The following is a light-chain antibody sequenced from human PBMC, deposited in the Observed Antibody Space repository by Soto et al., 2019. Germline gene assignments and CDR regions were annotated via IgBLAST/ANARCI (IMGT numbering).Light chain of an antibody. CDR2: GAS. CDR1: QSVSSN. CDR3: QQLNSYPLT. V-gene: IGKV3-15*01. J-gene: IGKJ4*01. Sequence: EIVMTQSPSTLSVSPGERATRSCRASQSVSSNLAWYQQKPGQAPRLLIYGASTRATGIPSRFSGSGSGTDFTLTISSLQPEDFATYYCQQLNSYPLTFGGGTKVDI.